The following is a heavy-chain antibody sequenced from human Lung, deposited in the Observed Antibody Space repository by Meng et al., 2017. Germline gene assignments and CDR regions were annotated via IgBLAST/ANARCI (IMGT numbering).Heavy chain of an antibody. J-gene: IGHJ4*02. CDR3: AKKGWLYWGSGDDY. D-gene: IGHD7-27*01. CDR1: GFIFSRYA. V-gene: IGHV3-23*04. Sequence: VHVVESGGGLVQPVGSLRLSCAASGFIFSRYAMSWVRQAPGKGLEWVSAISGSGSSPYYADSVKGRFTISRDNSKNTLYLQMNSLRAEDTAVYYCAKKGWLYWGSGDDYWGQGTLVTVPS. CDR2: ISGSGSSP.